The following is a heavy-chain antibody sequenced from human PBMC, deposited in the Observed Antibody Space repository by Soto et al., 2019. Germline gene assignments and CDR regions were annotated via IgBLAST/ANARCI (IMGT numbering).Heavy chain of an antibody. CDR2: IYYSGST. D-gene: IGHD5-12*01. CDR3: ARGGEGDIVATIYFDY. V-gene: IGHV4-30-4*01. J-gene: IGHJ4*02. Sequence: SETLSLTCTVSGGSISSGDYYWSWIRQPPGRGLEWIGYIYYSGSTYYNPSLKSRVTISVDTSKNQFSLKLSSVTAADTAVYYCARGGEGDIVATIYFDYWGQGTLVTVSS. CDR1: GGSISSGDYY.